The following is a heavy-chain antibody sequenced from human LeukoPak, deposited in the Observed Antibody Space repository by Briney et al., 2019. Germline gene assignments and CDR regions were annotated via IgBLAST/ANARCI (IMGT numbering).Heavy chain of an antibody. CDR3: ARCRSDYRTVDP. D-gene: IGHD4-11*01. CDR2: IYTSGST. Sequence: SQTLSLTCTVSGDSISSGSYFWSWIRQPAGKGLEWIGRIYTSGSTNYNLSLKSRVTISVDTSKNQFSLKLSSVTAADTAVYYCARCRSDYRTVDPWGQGTLVSVSS. V-gene: IGHV4-61*02. CDR1: GDSISSGSYF. J-gene: IGHJ5*02.